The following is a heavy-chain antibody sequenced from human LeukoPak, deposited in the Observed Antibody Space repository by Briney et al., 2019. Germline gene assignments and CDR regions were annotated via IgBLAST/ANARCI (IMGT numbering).Heavy chain of an antibody. D-gene: IGHD1-26*01. CDR3: AKDPDGWELRH. CDR1: GFTFSSYA. J-gene: IGHJ4*02. Sequence: GGSLRLSCAASGFTFSSYAMSWVRQAPGKGLEWVSAISGSGGSTYYADSVKGRFTISRDDSKNTLYLQMNSLRAEDTAVYYCAKDPDGWELRHWGQGTLVTVSS. V-gene: IGHV3-23*01. CDR2: ISGSGGST.